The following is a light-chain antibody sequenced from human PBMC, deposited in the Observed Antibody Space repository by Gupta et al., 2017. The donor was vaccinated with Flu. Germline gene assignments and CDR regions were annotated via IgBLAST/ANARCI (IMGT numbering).Light chain of an antibody. J-gene: IGLJ3*02. CDR3: IIWHSGAWV. CDR2: YKSDSDK. Sequence: QAVLTQPASLSASPGASASLTCTLRSGLNVGTYRIFWYQQKPGSPPQYLLKYKSDSDKQQGSGVPSRFSGSKDVSANAGILLISGLQSEDEADYYCIIWHSGAWVFGGGAKLTVL. CDR1: SGLNVGTYR. V-gene: IGLV5-45*01.